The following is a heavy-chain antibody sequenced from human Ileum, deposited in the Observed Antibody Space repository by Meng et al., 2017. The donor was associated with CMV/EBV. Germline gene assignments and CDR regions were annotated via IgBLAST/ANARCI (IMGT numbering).Heavy chain of an antibody. V-gene: IGHV3-74*01. CDR2: INSDGSST. CDR3: ARDGLGRTIFGYPGNWFDP. Sequence: TFSCYWMHWVRQAPGKGLVWVSRINSDGSSTSYADSVKGRFTISRDNAKNTLYLQMNSLRAEDTAVYYCARDGLGRTIFGYPGNWFDPWGQGTLVTVSS. J-gene: IGHJ5*02. D-gene: IGHD3-3*01. CDR1: TFSCYW.